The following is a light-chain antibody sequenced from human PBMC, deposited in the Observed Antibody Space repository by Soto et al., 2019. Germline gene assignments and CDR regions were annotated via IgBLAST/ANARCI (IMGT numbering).Light chain of an antibody. J-gene: IGKJ1*01. CDR1: QNIGVY. CDR3: HQAAANPWT. CDR2: AAS. Sequence: IQMTQSPSSLSASVGDRVTITCRASQNIGVYLNWYQKKPGKAPKLLIHAASSLHSGVPPTFSGSGSGTDFALTISSLQPEDFATYYCHQAAANPWTFAQGTKVDIK. V-gene: IGKV1-39*01.